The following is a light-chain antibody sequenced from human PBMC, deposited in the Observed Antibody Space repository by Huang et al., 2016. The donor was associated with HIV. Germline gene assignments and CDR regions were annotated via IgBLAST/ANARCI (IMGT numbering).Light chain of an antibody. CDR2: AAY. V-gene: IGKV3-15*01. CDR3: QQYNKWPPEYT. J-gene: IGKJ2*01. Sequence: VIMSQSPATLAASPVERVTLSGGASQQVNTNLACYQQKHGQPTRLLIYAAYTRATGVHARFAGSGSGTEFTLTIDSLQSDDFAVYYCQQYNKWPPEYTFGQGTRLEIK. CDR1: QQVNTN.